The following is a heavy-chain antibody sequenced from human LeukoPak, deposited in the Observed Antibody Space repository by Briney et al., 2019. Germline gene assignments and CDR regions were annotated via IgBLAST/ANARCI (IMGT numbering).Heavy chain of an antibody. CDR2: IYYSGST. Sequence: PSETLSLTCTVSGYSISSSYYWGWIRQPPGKGLEWIGSIYYSGSTYYNPSLKSRVTISVDTSKNQFSLKLSSVTAADTAVYYCARQHYYYYYMDVWGKGTTVTISS. V-gene: IGHV4-39*01. J-gene: IGHJ6*03. CDR3: ARQHYYYYYMDV. CDR1: GYSISSSYY.